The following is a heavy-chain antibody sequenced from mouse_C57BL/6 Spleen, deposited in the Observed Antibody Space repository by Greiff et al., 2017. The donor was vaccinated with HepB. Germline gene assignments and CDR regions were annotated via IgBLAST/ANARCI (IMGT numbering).Heavy chain of an antibody. CDR1: GFTFSDYG. CDR2: ISSGSSTI. V-gene: IGHV5-17*01. D-gene: IGHD1-1*01. CDR3: ARAFITTVVAPDY. Sequence: EVKLQESGGGLVKPGGSLKLSCAASGFTFSDYGMHWVRQAPEKGLEWVAYISSGSSTIYYADTVKGRFTISRDNAKNTLFLQMTSLRSEDTAMYYCARAFITTVVAPDYWGQGTTLTVSS. J-gene: IGHJ2*01.